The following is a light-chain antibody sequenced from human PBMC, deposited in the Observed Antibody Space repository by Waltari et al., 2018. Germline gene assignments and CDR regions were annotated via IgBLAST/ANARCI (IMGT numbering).Light chain of an antibody. Sequence: QSALTQPPSASGSPGQSVTISCTGTSSDIGDSNYVSWYQQHPGKVPKLMIYDVYKRPSGVPARFSGYKSGNTAFLTVSGLQGEDEADYYCSSFAGTHHVVFGGGTKLTVL. J-gene: IGLJ2*01. CDR3: SSFAGTHHVV. CDR2: DVY. V-gene: IGLV2-8*01. CDR1: SSDIGDSNY.